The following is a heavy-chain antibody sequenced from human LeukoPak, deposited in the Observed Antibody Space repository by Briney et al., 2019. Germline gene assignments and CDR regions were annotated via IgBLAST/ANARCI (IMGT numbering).Heavy chain of an antibody. CDR3: AKVYNWNDDSPFDY. V-gene: IGHV3-9*01. D-gene: IGHD1-1*01. J-gene: IGHJ4*02. Sequence: GRSLRLSCAASGFTFDDYAMHWVRQAPGKGLEWVSGISWNSGSIGYADSVKGRFTISRDNAKNSLYLQMNSLRAEDTALYYCAKVYNWNDDSPFDYWGQGALVTVSS. CDR1: GFTFDDYA. CDR2: ISWNSGSI.